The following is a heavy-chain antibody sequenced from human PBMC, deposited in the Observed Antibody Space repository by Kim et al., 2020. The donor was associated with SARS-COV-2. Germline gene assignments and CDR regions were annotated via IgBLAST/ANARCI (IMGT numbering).Heavy chain of an antibody. D-gene: IGHD6-19*01. CDR1: GFTFNNYG. Sequence: GGSLRLYCAASGFTFNNYGMHWVRQAPGKGLEWVALISYDGSNKYYADSVKGRFTISRDNSKNTLYLQMNSLRAEDTAVYYCASEYSSDWYEYWGQGTLVTVSS. CDR3: ASEYSSDWYEY. CDR2: ISYDGSNK. J-gene: IGHJ4*02. V-gene: IGHV3-30*03.